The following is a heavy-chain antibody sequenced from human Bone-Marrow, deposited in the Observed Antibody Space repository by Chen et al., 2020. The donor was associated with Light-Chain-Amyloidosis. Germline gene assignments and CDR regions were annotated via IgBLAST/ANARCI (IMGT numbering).Heavy chain of an antibody. CDR1: GFTFNNYA. Sequence: EVQPLESGGDLVQPGGSLRLSCAASGFTFNNYAMSWVRQAPGKGLGFVSTFSGGLSTTYYADSVKGRFTVSRDNSNNTLYLQMSSLRAEDTAIYYCARGSAATCSGARCYYFDYWGQGTLVTVSS. J-gene: IGHJ4*02. V-gene: IGHV3-23*01. CDR3: ARGSAATCSGARCYYFDY. D-gene: IGHD2-15*01. CDR2: FSGGLSTT.